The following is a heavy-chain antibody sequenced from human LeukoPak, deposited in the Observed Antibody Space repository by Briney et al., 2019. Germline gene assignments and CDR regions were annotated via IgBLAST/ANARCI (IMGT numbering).Heavy chain of an antibody. CDR2: IYYSGST. CDR3: ARLRYYETSGYLNFDY. D-gene: IGHD3-22*01. CDR1: GGSINNYY. J-gene: IGHJ4*02. V-gene: IGHV4-59*08. Sequence: PSETLSLTCSVSGGSINNYYWSWIRQPPGKGLEWIGYIYYSGSTKFNPSLKSRVTISVDTSKNQFSLKLTSVTAADTAVYYCARLRYYETSGYLNFDYWGQGTLVTVSS.